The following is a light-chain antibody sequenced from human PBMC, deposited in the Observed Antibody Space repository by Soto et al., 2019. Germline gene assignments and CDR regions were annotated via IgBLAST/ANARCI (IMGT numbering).Light chain of an antibody. CDR2: SNN. J-gene: IGLJ1*01. V-gene: IGLV1-44*01. Sequence: QSVLTQPPSASGTPGQRVSISSSGSSSNVGSNTVNWYQQLPGTAPQFLNYSNNQRPSGVPDRFSGAKSGTSASLAISGLQSEDEADYYCAAWDDSLNGYVFGTGTKLTVL. CDR3: AAWDDSLNGYV. CDR1: SSNVGSNT.